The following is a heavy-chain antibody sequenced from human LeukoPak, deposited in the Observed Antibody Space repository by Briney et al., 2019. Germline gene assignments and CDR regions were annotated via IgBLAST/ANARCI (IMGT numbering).Heavy chain of an antibody. Sequence: SETLSLTCTVSGDSISSYYWSWIRQPPGKGLEWIGYIYYSGRTNYNPSLKSRVTISVDTSKKQFSLKLRSVTAADTAVYYCARRLGGYDELDCWGQGTLVTVSS. CDR1: GDSISSYY. CDR3: ARRLGGYDELDC. CDR2: IYYSGRT. V-gene: IGHV4-59*01. J-gene: IGHJ4*02. D-gene: IGHD5-12*01.